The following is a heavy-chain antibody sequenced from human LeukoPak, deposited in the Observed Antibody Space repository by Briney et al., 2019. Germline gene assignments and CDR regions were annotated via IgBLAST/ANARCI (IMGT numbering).Heavy chain of an antibody. V-gene: IGHV3-23*01. CDR2: ISGSGGGT. CDR3: VQEGPRGLAFDI. Sequence: GGSLRLSCEASGVTFSSYVMCWVRQAPGKGPEWVSGISGSGGGTYADSVKGRFAISRDNSKNTLYLQMNSLRAEDTAVYYCVQEGPRGLAFDIWGQGTKVTVSS. J-gene: IGHJ3*02. CDR1: GVTFSSYV.